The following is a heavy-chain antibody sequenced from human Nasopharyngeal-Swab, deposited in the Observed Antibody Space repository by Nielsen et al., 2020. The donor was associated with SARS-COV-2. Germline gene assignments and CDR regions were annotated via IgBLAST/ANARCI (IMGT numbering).Heavy chain of an antibody. CDR3: ARENGGSVLVSYMDV. CDR2: ISSSGRNM. J-gene: IGHJ6*03. CDR1: GFTFSNYE. V-gene: IGHV3-48*03. Sequence: GESPKISCAASGFTFSNYEMNWVRQAPGKGLEWVSYISSSGRNMYYADSVKGRFIISRDNATKSLFLQMSSLRAEDTAVYYCARENGGSVLVSYMDVWGKGTTVTVSS. D-gene: IGHD4-23*01.